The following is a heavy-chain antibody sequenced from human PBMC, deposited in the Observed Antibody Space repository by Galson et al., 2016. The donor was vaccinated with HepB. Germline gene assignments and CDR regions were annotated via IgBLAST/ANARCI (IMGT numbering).Heavy chain of an antibody. J-gene: IGHJ3*02. CDR2: ISSDDGSNR. CDR1: GFTFSSYA. D-gene: IGHD4-17*01. V-gene: IGHV3-30-3*01. Sequence: SLRLSCAASGFTFSSYAIHWVRQAPGKGLEWVAVISSDDGSNRYYADSEKGRFTISRDNSKNTLYLQMNSLRTEDTAVYYCARATTPDASDIWGQGTMVTVSS. CDR3: ARATTPDASDI.